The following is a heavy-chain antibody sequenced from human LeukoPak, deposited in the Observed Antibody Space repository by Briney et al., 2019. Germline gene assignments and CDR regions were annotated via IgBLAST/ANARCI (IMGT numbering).Heavy chain of an antibody. CDR3: ARGIAAAGTIWERGWFDP. V-gene: IGHV3-30*03. CDR1: GFTFSSYG. J-gene: IGHJ5*02. D-gene: IGHD6-13*01. Sequence: PGGSLRLSCAASGFTFSSYGMHWVRQAPGKGLEWVAVISYDGSNEYYADSVKGRFTISRDNAKNSLYLQMNSLRAEDTAVYYCARGIAAAGTIWERGWFDPWGQGTLVTVSS. CDR2: ISYDGSNE.